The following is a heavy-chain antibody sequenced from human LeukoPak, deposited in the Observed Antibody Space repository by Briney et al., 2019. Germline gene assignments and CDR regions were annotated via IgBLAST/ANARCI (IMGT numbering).Heavy chain of an antibody. V-gene: IGHV1-18*04. CDR2: ISAYNGNT. Sequence: ASVKVSCKASGYTFTDYYMHWVRQAPGQGLEWMGWISAYNGNTNYAQKLQGRVTMTTDTSTSTAYMELRSLRSDDTAVYYCARTPPSMITGGNYYYYYMDVWGKGTTVTISS. J-gene: IGHJ6*03. CDR3: ARTPPSMITGGNYYYYYMDV. CDR1: GYTFTDYY. D-gene: IGHD5/OR15-5a*01.